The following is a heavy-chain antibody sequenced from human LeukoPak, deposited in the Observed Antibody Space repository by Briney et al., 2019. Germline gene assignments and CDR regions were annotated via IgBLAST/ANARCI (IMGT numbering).Heavy chain of an antibody. CDR3: AKVVIGHSRGTDV. CDR2: ISGSGGST. J-gene: IGHJ6*01. Sequence: GGSLRLSCAASGFTFSSYAMSWVRQAPGKGLEWVSGISGSGGSTYYADSVKGRFTISRDNSKNTLYLQMNSLRAEETAVYYCAKVVIGHSRGTDVCGQGTTGTVSS. V-gene: IGHV3-23*01. D-gene: IGHD2/OR15-2a*01. CDR1: GFTFSSYA.